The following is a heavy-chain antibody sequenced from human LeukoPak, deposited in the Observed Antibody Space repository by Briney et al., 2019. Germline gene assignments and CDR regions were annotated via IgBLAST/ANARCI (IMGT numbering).Heavy chain of an antibody. CDR3: AKGLDGSGSYSPLDY. CDR1: GFTFSSYA. V-gene: IGHV3-23*01. D-gene: IGHD3-10*01. CDR2: ISGSGGST. J-gene: IGHJ4*02. Sequence: GSLRLSCAASGFTFSSYAMSWVRQAPGKGLEWVSAISGSGGSTYYADSVKGRFTISRDNSKNTLYLQMNCLRAEDTAVYYCAKGLDGSGSYSPLDYWGQGTLVTVSS.